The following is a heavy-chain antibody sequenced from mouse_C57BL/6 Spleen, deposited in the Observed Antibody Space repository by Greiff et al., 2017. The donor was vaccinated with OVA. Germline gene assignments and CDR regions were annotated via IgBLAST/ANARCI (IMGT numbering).Heavy chain of an antibody. CDR1: GFTFSDYY. D-gene: IGHD2-1*01. CDR3: ARQGGNYAGYYAMDY. J-gene: IGHJ4*01. CDR2: ISNGGGST. V-gene: IGHV5-12*01. Sequence: EVKLVESGGGLVQPGGSLKLSCAASGFTFSDYYMYWVRQTPEKRLEWVAYISNGGGSTYYPDTVKGRFTISRDNAKNTLYLQMSRLKSEDTAMYYCARQGGNYAGYYAMDYWGQGTSVTVSS.